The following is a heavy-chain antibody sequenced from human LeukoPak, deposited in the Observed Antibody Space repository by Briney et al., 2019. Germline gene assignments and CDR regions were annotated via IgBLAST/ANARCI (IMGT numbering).Heavy chain of an antibody. Sequence: GESLKISCKGSGYSFTTYWIAWVRQMPGEGLEWMGIIYPGDSETRYSPSFQGQVTMSADKSINTAYLQWSSLKASDTAIYYCARRQGCSSTSCPPDYWGQGTLVTVSS. CDR1: GYSFTTYW. V-gene: IGHV5-51*01. D-gene: IGHD2-2*01. CDR3: ARRQGCSSTSCPPDY. CDR2: IYPGDSET. J-gene: IGHJ4*02.